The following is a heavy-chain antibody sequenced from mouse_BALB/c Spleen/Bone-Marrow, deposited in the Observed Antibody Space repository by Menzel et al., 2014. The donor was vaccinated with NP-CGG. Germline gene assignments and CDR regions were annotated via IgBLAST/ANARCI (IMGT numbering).Heavy chain of an antibody. CDR1: GYTFTSYV. D-gene: IGHD2-4*01. V-gene: IGHV1-14*01. J-gene: IGHJ4*01. CDR2: INTYNDGT. CDR3: TRGVYYEYDEGAMDY. Sequence: VQLQQSGPELVKPGASVKMSCKASGYTFTSYVMHWVKQKPGQGLEWIGYINTYNDGTKYNEKFEGKATLTSDKSSRTDYMELSSPTSEDSAVYYCTRGVYYEYDEGAMDYWGQGSSVTDSS.